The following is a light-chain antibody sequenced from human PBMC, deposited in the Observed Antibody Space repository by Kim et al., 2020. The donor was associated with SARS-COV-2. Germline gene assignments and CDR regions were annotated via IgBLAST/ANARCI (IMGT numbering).Light chain of an antibody. CDR1: QSLVHRNGNTF. V-gene: IGKV2-24*01. J-gene: IGKJ2*01. Sequence: HPASIYCKSSQSLVHRNGNTFLSWFHQRPGQPPSLLIYKVSKRFSGVPDRFSGSGAGTDFTLEISRVEADDVGVYYYMQATDFPRTFGPGTKLEI. CDR3: MQATDFPRT. CDR2: KVS.